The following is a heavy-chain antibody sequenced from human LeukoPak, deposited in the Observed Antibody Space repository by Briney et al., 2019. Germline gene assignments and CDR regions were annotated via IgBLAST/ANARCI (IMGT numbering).Heavy chain of an antibody. CDR2: IRYDGSNK. CDR1: GFTFSSYG. CDR3: AKETLRYCSGGSCHHMDV. J-gene: IGHJ6*03. D-gene: IGHD2-15*01. V-gene: IGHV3-30*02. Sequence: PGGSLRLSCAASGFTFSSYGMHWVRQAPGKGLEWVAFIRYDGSNKYYADSVKGRFTISRDNSKNTLYLQMNSLRAEDTAVYYCAKETLRYCSGGSCHHMDVWGKGTTVTISS.